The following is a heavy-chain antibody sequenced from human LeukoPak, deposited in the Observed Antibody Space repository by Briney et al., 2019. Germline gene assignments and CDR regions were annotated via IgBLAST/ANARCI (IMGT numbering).Heavy chain of an antibody. Sequence: SETLSLTCTVSGGSISTTNYYCGWLRQPPGRDLEWIGSIYSSGNTYYNPSLESRVTISVDTSKNQLSLKLTSATAADTSVYYCARHSGLRSPFDPWGQGTLVTVSS. CDR1: GGSISTTNYY. D-gene: IGHD3-3*01. J-gene: IGHJ5*02. CDR3: ARHSGLRSPFDP. V-gene: IGHV4-39*01. CDR2: IYSSGNT.